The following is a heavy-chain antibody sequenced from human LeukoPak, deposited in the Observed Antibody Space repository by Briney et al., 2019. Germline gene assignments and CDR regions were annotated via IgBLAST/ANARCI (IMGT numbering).Heavy chain of an antibody. V-gene: IGHV4-59*01. CDR1: GGSISGYY. J-gene: IGHJ4*02. D-gene: IGHD6-19*01. CDR3: ARDGRAGSLFAY. Sequence: PSETLSLTCTVSGGSISGYYWSWIRQPPGKGLEWVGYISYSGSTNYNPSLKSRVTITVDTSKNQFSLKLSSVTAADTAIYYCARDGRAGSLFAYWGQGTLVTVSS. CDR2: ISYSGST.